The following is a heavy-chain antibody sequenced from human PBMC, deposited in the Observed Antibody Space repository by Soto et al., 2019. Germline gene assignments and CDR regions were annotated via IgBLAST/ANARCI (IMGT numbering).Heavy chain of an antibody. CDR2: IYYSGST. CDR1: GGSISSGDYY. Sequence: LSLPCTVSGGSISSGDYYWSWIRQPPGKGLEWIGYIYYSGSTYYNPSLKSRVTISVDTSKNQFSLKLSSVTAADTAVYYCARGVDFEGFSPYGMDVWGQGTTVTVSS. V-gene: IGHV4-30-4*01. D-gene: IGHD3-3*01. CDR3: ARGVDFEGFSPYGMDV. J-gene: IGHJ6*02.